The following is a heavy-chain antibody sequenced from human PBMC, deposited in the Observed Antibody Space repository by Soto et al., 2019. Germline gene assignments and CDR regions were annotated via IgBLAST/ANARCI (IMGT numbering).Heavy chain of an antibody. J-gene: IGHJ4*02. V-gene: IGHV3-21*01. CDR1: GFTFSSYS. CDR3: ARGLYYFDSRGYWGY. Sequence: GGSLRLSCAASGFTFSSYSMNWVRQAPGKGLEWVSSISSSSSYIYYADSVKGRFTISRDNAKNSLYLQMNSLRDEDTAVYYSARGLYYFDSRGYWGYWGQGTLVTVSS. D-gene: IGHD3-22*01. CDR2: ISSSSSYI.